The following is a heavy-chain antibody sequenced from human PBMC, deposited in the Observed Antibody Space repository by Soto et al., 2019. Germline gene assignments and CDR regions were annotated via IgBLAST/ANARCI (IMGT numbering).Heavy chain of an antibody. CDR3: AKTVSTTWAFDY. V-gene: IGHV3-23*01. Sequence: EVQLLESGGGLVQPGGSLRLSCAASGFTFSSYAMSWVRQAPGKGLEWVSAITGSDGNTYYADSVKGRFTISGDNSKNTLYLQMNSLRADDTAVYYCAKTVSTTWAFDYWGQGTLVTVSS. CDR2: ITGSDGNT. D-gene: IGHD2-2*01. CDR1: GFTFSSYA. J-gene: IGHJ4*02.